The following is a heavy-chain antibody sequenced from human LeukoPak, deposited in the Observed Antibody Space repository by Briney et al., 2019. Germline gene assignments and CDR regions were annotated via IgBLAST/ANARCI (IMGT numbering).Heavy chain of an antibody. Sequence: PSETLSLTCTVSGGSISSYYWRWIRQPPGKGLEWIGYIYYSGSTNYNPSLKSRVTISVDTSKNQFSLKLSSVTAADTAVYYCARDKWSSGYQTYYFDYWGQGTLVTVSS. CDR1: GGSISSYY. J-gene: IGHJ4*02. CDR2: IYYSGST. V-gene: IGHV4-59*01. D-gene: IGHD3-22*01. CDR3: ARDKWSSGYQTYYFDY.